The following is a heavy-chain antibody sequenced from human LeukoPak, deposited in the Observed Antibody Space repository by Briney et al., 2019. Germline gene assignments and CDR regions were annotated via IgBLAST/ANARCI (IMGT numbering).Heavy chain of an antibody. J-gene: IGHJ6*03. CDR3: AKDSKIVGAAFRSYHYMDV. CDR1: GFTFSSYA. D-gene: IGHD1-26*01. CDR2: IRGSGDRT. Sequence: GGSLRLSCAASGFTFSSYAMSWVRQAPGKGLEWVSAIRGSGDRTHYADSVKGRFTISRDNSKNTLYLQMNSLRAEDTAVYYCAKDSKIVGAAFRSYHYMDVWGKGTAVTVSS. V-gene: IGHV3-23*01.